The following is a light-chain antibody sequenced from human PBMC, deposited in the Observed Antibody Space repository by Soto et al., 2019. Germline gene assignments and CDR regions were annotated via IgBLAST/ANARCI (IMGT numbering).Light chain of an antibody. CDR2: DAS. CDR1: QSVSSY. V-gene: IGKV3-11*01. J-gene: IGKJ5*01. CDR3: QKRSNWPIN. Sequence: EIVLTQAPASLSLSPGEIATLSCRASQSVSSYLAWYQQKPGQAPRLLIYDASNRATGIPARFSGSGSGTDFTLTISSLEPEDFAVYYCQKRSNWPINFGQGTRLEIK.